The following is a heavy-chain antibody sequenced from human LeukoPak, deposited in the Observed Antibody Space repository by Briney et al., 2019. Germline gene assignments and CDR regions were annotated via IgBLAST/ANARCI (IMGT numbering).Heavy chain of an antibody. D-gene: IGHD6-13*01. J-gene: IGHJ4*02. CDR2: ISYDGSNK. V-gene: IGHV3-30*04. CDR1: GFTFSSYA. CDR3: ARDSIRQQLYYFDY. Sequence: PGRSLRLSCAASGFTFSSYAMHWVRQAPGKGLEWVAVISYDGSNKYYADSVKGRFTISRDNSKNTLYLQMNSLRPEDTAVYYCARDSIRQQLYYFDYWGQGTLVTVSS.